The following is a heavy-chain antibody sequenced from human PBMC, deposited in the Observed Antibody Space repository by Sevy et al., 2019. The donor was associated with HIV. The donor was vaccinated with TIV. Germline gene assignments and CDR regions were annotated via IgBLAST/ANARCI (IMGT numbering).Heavy chain of an antibody. V-gene: IGHV4-59*13. Sequence: SETLSLTCTVSGGSISSYFWTWIRQPPGKGLEWIGYIYYSGTTNYNPSLKSRVTMSVDTSKNQFSLKVTSVTAADTAVYYCARPGYSSNWYGGAFYYWGQGTLVTVSS. D-gene: IGHD6-13*01. J-gene: IGHJ4*02. CDR2: IYYSGTT. CDR3: ARPGYSSNWYGGAFYY. CDR1: GGSISSYF.